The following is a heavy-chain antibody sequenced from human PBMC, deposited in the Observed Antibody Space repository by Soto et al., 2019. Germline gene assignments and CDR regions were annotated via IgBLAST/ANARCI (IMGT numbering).Heavy chain of an antibody. CDR2: IKQDGSEK. D-gene: IGHD3-22*01. CDR3: VTDDSAY. Sequence: EVQLVESGGGLVQPGGSLTLSCAASGFTFSDYWMIWVRQAPGKGLEWVAKIKQDGSEKYYVDSVKGRFTISRDNANNYLYLQMDSLRVEDTAVYDCVTDDSAYWGQGTLLTVSS. J-gene: IGHJ4*02. V-gene: IGHV3-7*05. CDR1: GFTFSDYW.